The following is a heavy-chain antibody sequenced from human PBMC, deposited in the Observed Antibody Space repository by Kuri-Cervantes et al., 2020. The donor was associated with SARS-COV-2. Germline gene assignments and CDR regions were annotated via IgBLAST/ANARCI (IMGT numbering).Heavy chain of an antibody. CDR2: ISYGGTNQ. CDR3: ARGQIPAFHFDY. J-gene: IGHJ4*02. V-gene: IGHV3-30*04. CDR1: GLTFSTYA. D-gene: IGHD2-2*01. Sequence: GGSLRLSCAASGLTFSTYAMYWVRQTPGKGLEWVALISYGGTNQYYTDSVKGRFTISRDNSKNTLFLQMNSLTAEDTAVYFCARGQIPAFHFDYWGQGALVTVSS.